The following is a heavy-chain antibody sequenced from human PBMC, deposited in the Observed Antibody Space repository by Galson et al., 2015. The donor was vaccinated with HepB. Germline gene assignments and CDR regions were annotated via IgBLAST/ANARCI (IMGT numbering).Heavy chain of an antibody. V-gene: IGHV2-70*01. CDR3: ARIPRDFWSGYYWGRIDY. Sequence: PALVKPTQTLTLTCTFSGFSLSTSGMCVSWIRQPPGKALEWLALIDWDDDKYYSTSLKTRLTISKDTSKNQVVLTMTNMDPVDTATYYCARIPRDFWSGYYWGRIDYWGQGTLVTVSS. J-gene: IGHJ4*02. D-gene: IGHD3-3*01. CDR1: GFSLSTSGMC. CDR2: IDWDDDK.